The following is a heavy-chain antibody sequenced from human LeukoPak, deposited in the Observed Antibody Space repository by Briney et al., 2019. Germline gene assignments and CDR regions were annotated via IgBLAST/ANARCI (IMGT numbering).Heavy chain of an antibody. J-gene: IGHJ3*02. CDR2: INHSGST. D-gene: IGHD2/OR15-2a*01. CDR1: GGSFSGYY. V-gene: IGHV4-34*01. Sequence: ASETLSLTCAVYGGSFSGYYWSWIRQPPGKGLEWIGEINHSGSTNYNPSLKSRVTISVDTSKNQFSLKLSSVTAADTAVYYCARENRDAFDIWGQGTMVTVSS. CDR3: ARENRDAFDI.